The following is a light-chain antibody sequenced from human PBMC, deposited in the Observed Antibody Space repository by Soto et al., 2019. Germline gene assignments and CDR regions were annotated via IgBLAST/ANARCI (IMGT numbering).Light chain of an antibody. V-gene: IGKV1-5*03. Sequence: DIQMTQSPSTLSASVGDRVTITCRASQSIYDWLAWYQQKPGKAPKLLIYKASNLESGVPSRFSGSASGTEFTLTISILQPDYFSTYYCQQYNTYWTFGQGTKVEIK. CDR3: QQYNTYWT. CDR1: QSIYDW. J-gene: IGKJ1*01. CDR2: KAS.